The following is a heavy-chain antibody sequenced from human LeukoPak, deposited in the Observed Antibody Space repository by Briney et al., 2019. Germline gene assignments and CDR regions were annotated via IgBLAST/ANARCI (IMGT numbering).Heavy chain of an antibody. Sequence: GESLKISCKGSGYSFTSYWIGWVRQMPGKGLEWMGIIYPGDSDTRYRPSFQGQVTISADKSISTAYLQWSSLKASDTAMYYCARHTAARPYYYYYYMDVWGQGTLAIVSS. CDR3: ARHTAARPYYYYYYMDV. J-gene: IGHJ6*03. CDR1: GYSFTSYW. CDR2: IYPGDSDT. D-gene: IGHD6-6*01. V-gene: IGHV5-51*01.